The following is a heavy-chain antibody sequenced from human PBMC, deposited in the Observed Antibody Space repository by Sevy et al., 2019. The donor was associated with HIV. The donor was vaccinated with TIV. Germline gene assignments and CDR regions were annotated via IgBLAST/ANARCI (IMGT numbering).Heavy chain of an antibody. CDR2: ISSSSSYT. CDR3: ASHMVQGVADYYYYYGMDV. Sequence: GGSLRLSCAASGFTFSDYYMSWIRQAPGKGLEWVSYISSSSSYTNYADSVKGRFTISSDNAKNSLYLQMNSLRAEDTAVYYCASHMVQGVADYYYYYGMDVWGQGTTVTVSS. CDR1: GFTFSDYY. V-gene: IGHV3-11*06. J-gene: IGHJ6*02. D-gene: IGHD3-10*01.